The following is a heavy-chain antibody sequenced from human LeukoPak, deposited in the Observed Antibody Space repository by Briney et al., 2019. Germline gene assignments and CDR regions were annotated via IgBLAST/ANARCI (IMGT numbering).Heavy chain of an antibody. CDR1: GFTFSSYG. V-gene: IGHV3-30*18. D-gene: IGHD2-2*01. J-gene: IGHJ4*02. CDR2: ISYDGSNK. Sequence: GGSLRLSCAASGFTFSSYGMHWVRQTPGKGLEWVAVISYDGSNKYYADSVKGRFTISRDNSKNTLYLQMNSLRAEDTAVYYCAKEDYCSSTSCYFFGMYYFDCWGQGTLVTVSS. CDR3: AKEDYCSSTSCYFFGMYYFDC.